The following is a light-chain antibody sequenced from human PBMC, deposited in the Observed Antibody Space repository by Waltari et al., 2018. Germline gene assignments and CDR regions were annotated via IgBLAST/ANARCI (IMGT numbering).Light chain of an antibody. V-gene: IGKV3-15*01. J-gene: IGKJ5*01. CDR1: QSVNTN. Sequence: EILMTQSPGTLTVSPGDTVTLSCRASQSVNTNLAWYQQKPGQAPRLLIYGASNRATGTPARFSGSGSGKEFSIAISGLQSEDFAVYYCQQYNDWPPITFGQGTRLEIK. CDR3: QQYNDWPPIT. CDR2: GAS.